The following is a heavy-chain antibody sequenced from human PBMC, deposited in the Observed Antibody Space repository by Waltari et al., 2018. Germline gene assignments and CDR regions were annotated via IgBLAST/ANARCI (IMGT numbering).Heavy chain of an antibody. CDR1: GGSFSGSY. D-gene: IGHD3-16*02. V-gene: IGHV4-34*01. Sequence: QVQLQQWGAGLLKPSETLSLTCAVYGGSFSGSYWSWIRQPPGKGLEWIGEINHSGSTNYNPSLKSRVTISVDTSKNQFSLKLSSVTAADTAVYYCARRSYDYVWGSYRDLDYWGQGTLVTVSS. J-gene: IGHJ4*02. CDR2: INHSGST. CDR3: ARRSYDYVWGSYRDLDY.